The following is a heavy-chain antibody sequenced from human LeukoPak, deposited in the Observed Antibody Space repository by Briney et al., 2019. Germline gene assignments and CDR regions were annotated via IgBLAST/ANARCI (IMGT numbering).Heavy chain of an antibody. CDR1: GGSISGYY. Sequence: PSETLSLTCTVSGGSISGYYWSWIRQPPGTGLEWIGYIYYSGSTNYNPSLKSRVTMSVDTSKKQFSLKLSSVTAADTAVYFCARDMLAVNYYDSSGYYPHYYFDYWGQGSLVTVSS. CDR2: IYYSGST. J-gene: IGHJ4*02. D-gene: IGHD3-22*01. V-gene: IGHV4-59*12. CDR3: ARDMLAVNYYDSSGYYPHYYFDY.